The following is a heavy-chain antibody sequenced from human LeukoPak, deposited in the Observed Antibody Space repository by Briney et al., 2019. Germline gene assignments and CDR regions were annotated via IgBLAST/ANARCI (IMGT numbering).Heavy chain of an antibody. CDR2: ISSSSSYI. CDR1: GFTFSSYS. Sequence: PGGSLRLSXAASGFTFSSYSMNWVRQAPGKGLEWVSSISSSSSYIYYADSVKGRCTISRDNAKNSLYLQMNSLRAEDTAVYYCARGSSPDIVVVVAATPYTTEFDYWGQGTLVTVSS. D-gene: IGHD2-15*01. CDR3: ARGSSPDIVVVVAATPYTTEFDY. V-gene: IGHV3-21*01. J-gene: IGHJ4*02.